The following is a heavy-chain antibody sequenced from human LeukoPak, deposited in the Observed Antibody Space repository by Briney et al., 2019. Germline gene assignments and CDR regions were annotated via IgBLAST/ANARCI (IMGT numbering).Heavy chain of an antibody. CDR3: ASSLYGSGYYYFDY. V-gene: IGHV4-34*01. CDR2: INHSGST. CDR1: GGSFSGYY. J-gene: IGHJ4*02. D-gene: IGHD3-10*01. Sequence: PSETLSLTCAVYGGSFSGYYWSWIRQPPGKGLEWIGEINHSGSTNYNPSLKSRVTISVDTSKNQFSLKLSSVTAADTAVYYCASSLYGSGYYYFDYWGQGTLVTVSS.